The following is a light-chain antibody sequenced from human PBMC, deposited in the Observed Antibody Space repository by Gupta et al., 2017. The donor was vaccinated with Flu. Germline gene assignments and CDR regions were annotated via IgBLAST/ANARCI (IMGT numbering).Light chain of an antibody. V-gene: IGLV3-21*02. CDR2: DDR. Sequence: PGQTAKITCGGNNSGSKSVQWYQQKPGQAPVLVVYDDRDRAAGITERFSGSNSGNTATLIISRVEAGDEADYYCQVWDSISTYVFGSGTEVTVL. CDR1: NSGSKS. CDR3: QVWDSISTYV. J-gene: IGLJ1*01.